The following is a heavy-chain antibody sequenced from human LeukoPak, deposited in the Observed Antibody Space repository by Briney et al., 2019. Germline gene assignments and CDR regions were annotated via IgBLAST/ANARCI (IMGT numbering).Heavy chain of an antibody. D-gene: IGHD6-13*01. CDR2: IYYTGST. J-gene: IGHJ6*02. CDR3: ARMAGYSTFYSYYGMDV. CDR1: GGSISSYY. Sequence: SETLSLTCTVSGGSISSYYWSWIRQPPGKGLEWNGCIYYTGSTNYNPSLKSRVTISVDTSKNQFSLRLTSVTAADTAVYYCARMAGYSTFYSYYGMDVWGQGTTVTVSS. V-gene: IGHV4-59*01.